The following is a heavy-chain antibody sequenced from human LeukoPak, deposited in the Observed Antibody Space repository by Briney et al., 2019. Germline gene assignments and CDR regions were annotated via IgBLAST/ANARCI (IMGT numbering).Heavy chain of an antibody. V-gene: IGHV4-39*01. J-gene: IGHJ1*01. CDR2: IYYSGST. CDR1: GGSISSSSSYY. D-gene: IGHD4-17*01. CDR3: ARHSRYGDEPFQH. Sequence: PSETLSLTCTVSGGSISSSSSYYWGWIRQPPGKGLEWIGSIYYSGSTYYNPSLKSRVTISVDTSKNQFSLKLSSVTAADTAVYYCARHSRYGDEPFQHWGQGTLVTVSS.